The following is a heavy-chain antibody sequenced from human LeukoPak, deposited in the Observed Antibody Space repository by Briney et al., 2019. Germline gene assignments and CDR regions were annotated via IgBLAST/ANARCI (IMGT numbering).Heavy chain of an antibody. J-gene: IGHJ3*02. CDR3: ARDQRPYYDFWSGYSPDDTFDI. Sequence: SEILSLTCTVSGGSISSYYWSWIRQPPGKGLEWIGYIYYSGSTNYNPSLKSRVTISVDTSKNQFSLKLSSVTAADTAVYYCARDQRPYYDFWSGYSPDDTFDIWGQGTMVTVSS. CDR1: GGSISSYY. V-gene: IGHV4-59*01. CDR2: IYYSGST. D-gene: IGHD3-3*01.